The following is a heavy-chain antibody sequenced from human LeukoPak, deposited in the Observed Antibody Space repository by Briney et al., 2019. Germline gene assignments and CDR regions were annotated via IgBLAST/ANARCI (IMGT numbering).Heavy chain of an antibody. CDR1: GFTFSSYG. V-gene: IGHV3-33*06. CDR3: AKDTYGGNCVFYFDY. CDR2: IWYDGSNK. D-gene: IGHD4-23*01. Sequence: GGSLRLSCAASGFTFSSYGMHWVRQAPGKGLEWVADIWYDGSNKYYADSVKGRFTISRNNSKNTLYLQMNSRRDEDTAVYDCAKDTYGGNCVFYFDYWGQGTLVTVSS. J-gene: IGHJ4*02.